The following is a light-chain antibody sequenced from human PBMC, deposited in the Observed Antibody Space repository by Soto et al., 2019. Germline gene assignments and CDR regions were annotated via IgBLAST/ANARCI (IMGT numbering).Light chain of an antibody. CDR2: AVS. V-gene: IGLV2-14*01. J-gene: IGLJ1*01. CDR3: YSYTSSSTNV. Sequence: QSARTQPASVSGSPGQSITISCTGTSSDIGGYNFVSWYQHHPGKAPKLMIFAVSNRPSGVSNRFSGSKSGNTASPTISGLQPEDEADYFCYSYTSSSTNVFGSGTKLTVL. CDR1: SSDIGGYNF.